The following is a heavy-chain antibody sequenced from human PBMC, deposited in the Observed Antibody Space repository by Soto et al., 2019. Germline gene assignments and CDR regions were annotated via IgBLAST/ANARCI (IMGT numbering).Heavy chain of an antibody. CDR3: ARVYSGSYYEFDY. J-gene: IGHJ4*02. CDR2: IYTGGST. D-gene: IGHD1-26*01. V-gene: IGHV4-4*07. Sequence: SETLSLTCTVSCGSINNYYWSWIRQPAGKGLEWIGRIYTGGSTNYNPSLKSRVTMSVDTSKNQFSLKLSSVTAADTAVYYCARVYSGSYYEFDYWGQGTLVTVSS. CDR1: CGSINNYY.